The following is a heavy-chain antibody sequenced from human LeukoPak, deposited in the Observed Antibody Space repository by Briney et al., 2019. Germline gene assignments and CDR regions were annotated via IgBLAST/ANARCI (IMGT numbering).Heavy chain of an antibody. CDR3: ARDPHYYHSSGYYPYYFDY. J-gene: IGHJ4*02. V-gene: IGHV3-30-3*01. CDR2: ISYDGSNK. CDR1: GFTFSSYA. D-gene: IGHD3-22*01. Sequence: GGSLRLSCAASGFTFSSYAMHWVRQAPGKGLEWVAVISYDGSNKYYADSVKGRFTISRDNSKNTLYLQMNSLRAEDTAVYYCARDPHYYHSSGYYPYYFDYWGQGTLVTVSS.